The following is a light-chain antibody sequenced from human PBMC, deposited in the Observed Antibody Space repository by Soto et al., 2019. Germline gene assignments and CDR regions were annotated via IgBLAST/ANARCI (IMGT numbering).Light chain of an antibody. V-gene: IGLV1-47*01. CDR3: AAWDDSLRVV. CDR2: RND. J-gene: IGLJ2*01. Sequence: QSVLTLPPSASGTPGQRVTITCSGSSSNIGSYYVYWYQQLPGTAPKLLISRNDQRPSGVPDRFSGSKSGTSASLAISGLRYEDEADYYCAAWDDSLRVVFGGGTKVTVL. CDR1: SSNIGSYY.